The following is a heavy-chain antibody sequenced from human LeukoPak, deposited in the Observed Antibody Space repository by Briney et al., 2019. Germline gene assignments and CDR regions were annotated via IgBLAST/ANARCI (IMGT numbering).Heavy chain of an antibody. D-gene: IGHD3-10*01. CDR3: AKDRPGRGYFDY. J-gene: IGHJ4*02. CDR1: GFTFSSYG. Sequence: QAGGSLRLSCAASGFTFSSYGMHWVRQAPGKGLEWVAVISYDGSNKYYADSVKGRFTISRDNSKNTLYLQMNSLRAEDTAVYYCAKDRPGRGYFDYWGQGTLVTVSS. CDR2: ISYDGSNK. V-gene: IGHV3-30*18.